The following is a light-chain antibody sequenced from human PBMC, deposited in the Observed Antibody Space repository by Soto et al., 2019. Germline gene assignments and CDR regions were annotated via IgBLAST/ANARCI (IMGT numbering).Light chain of an antibody. J-gene: IGKJ1*01. CDR1: QNINTY. CDR2: GAS. CDR3: QQGYNSWT. Sequence: DIQMTQSPSSLSASVGDRITITCRASQNINTYLNWYQQKPGKAPHLLIYGASTLQNGVPSRFSGSGSGTDFALTIAGAHPEVFAKYYCQQGYNSWTFGQGTKVEIK. V-gene: IGKV1-39*01.